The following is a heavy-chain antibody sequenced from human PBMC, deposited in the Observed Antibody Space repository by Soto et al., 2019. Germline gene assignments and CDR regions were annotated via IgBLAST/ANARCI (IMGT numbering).Heavy chain of an antibody. CDR1: GFTFSSYA. V-gene: IGHV3-30-3*01. Sequence: RGSLRLSCAASGFTFSSYAMNWVRQAPGKGLEWVALISYDGSNKYYADSVRGRFTISRDSSTNTLFLQMNSLRAADTAVYYCGRCTSTSCHLGSDYWGQGTLVTVSS. D-gene: IGHD2-2*01. CDR3: GRCTSTSCHLGSDY. J-gene: IGHJ4*02. CDR2: ISYDGSNK.